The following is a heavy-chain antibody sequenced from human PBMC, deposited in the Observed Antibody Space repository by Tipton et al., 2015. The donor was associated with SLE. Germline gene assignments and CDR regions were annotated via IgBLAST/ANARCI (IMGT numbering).Heavy chain of an antibody. V-gene: IGHV4-39*07. Sequence: TLSLTCTVSGGSISSSSYYWGWIRQPPGKGLEWIGSIYYSGSTNYNPSLKSRVTISVDTSKNLFSLKLSSVTAADTAVYYCARDQVGYSGYTSFYYMDVWGKGTTVTVSS. J-gene: IGHJ6*03. CDR1: GGSISSSSYY. D-gene: IGHD5-12*01. CDR3: ARDQVGYSGYTSFYYMDV. CDR2: IYYSGST.